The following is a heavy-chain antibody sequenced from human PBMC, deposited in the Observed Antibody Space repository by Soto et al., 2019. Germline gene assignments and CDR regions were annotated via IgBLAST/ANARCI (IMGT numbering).Heavy chain of an antibody. CDR1: GYTFNSFY. J-gene: IGHJ6*02. D-gene: IGHD3-16*01. CDR2: INPSGDGT. V-gene: IGHV1-46*02. Sequence: XSVKVSCKAFGYTFNSFYMHLVRQAPGQGLEWMGVINPSGDGTSYAQKFQGRVTMTRDTSTSTVYMELSSLRSEDTAVYYCARVALGYEYADFWGQGTTVTVSS. CDR3: ARVALGYEYADF.